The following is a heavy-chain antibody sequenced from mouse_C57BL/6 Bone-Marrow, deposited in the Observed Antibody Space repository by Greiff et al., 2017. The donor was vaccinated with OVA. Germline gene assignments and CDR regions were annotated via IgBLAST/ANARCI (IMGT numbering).Heavy chain of an antibody. CDR1: GYSITSGYY. Sequence: EVKLQESGPGLVKPSQSLSLTCSVTGYSITSGYYWNWIRQFPGNKLEWMGYISYDGSNNYNPSLKNRISITRDTSKNQFFLKLNSVTTDDTATDYWGREIWDYSFAYWGQGTLVTVSA. V-gene: IGHV3-6*01. D-gene: IGHD2-13*01. CDR3: GREIWDYSFAY. J-gene: IGHJ3*01. CDR2: ISYDGSN.